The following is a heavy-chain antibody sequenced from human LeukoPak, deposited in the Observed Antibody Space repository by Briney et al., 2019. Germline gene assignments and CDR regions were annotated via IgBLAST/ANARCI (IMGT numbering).Heavy chain of an antibody. CDR3: ARGSPVASGRYSIYSS. J-gene: IGHJ5*02. D-gene: IGHD3-10*01. CDR1: GFTFSTYS. CDR2: IYGDGST. Sequence: GGSLRLSCAASGFTFSTYSMSWVRQAPGKGLEWVAVIYGDGSTYYADSVKGRFTISSDNLKNTLSLQMDSLRAADTAMYYCARGSPVASGRYSIYSSWGQGTLVTVSP. V-gene: IGHV3-53*01.